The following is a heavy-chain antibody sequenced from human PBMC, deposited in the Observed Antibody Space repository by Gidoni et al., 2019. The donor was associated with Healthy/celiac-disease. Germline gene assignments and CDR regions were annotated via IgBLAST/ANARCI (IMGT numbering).Heavy chain of an antibody. Sequence: QVQLQQWGAGLLTPSETLSLTCAVYGGSFSGYYWSWIRQPPGKGLEWIGEINHSGSTNYNPSLKSRVTISVDTSKNQFSLKLSSVTAADTAVYYCARDRRNYYGSGSYGYGMDVWGQGTTVTVSS. CDR3: ARDRRNYYGSGSYGYGMDV. V-gene: IGHV4-34*01. D-gene: IGHD3-10*01. CDR1: GGSFSGYY. J-gene: IGHJ6*02. CDR2: INHSGST.